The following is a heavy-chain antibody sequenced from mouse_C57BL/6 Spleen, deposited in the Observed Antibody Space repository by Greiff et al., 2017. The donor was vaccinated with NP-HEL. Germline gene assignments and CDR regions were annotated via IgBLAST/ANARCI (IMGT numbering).Heavy chain of an antibody. D-gene: IGHD3-2*02. V-gene: IGHV5-9-1*02. CDR2: ISSGGDYI. CDR1: GFTFSSYA. CDR3: TRDGSSGPYYAMDY. J-gene: IGHJ4*01. Sequence: EVKLVESGEGLVKPGGSLKLSCAASGFTFSSYAMSWVRQTPEKRLEWVAYISSGGDYIYYADTVKGRFTISRDNARNTLYLQMSSLKSEDTAMYYCTRDGSSGPYYAMDYWGQGTSVTVSS.